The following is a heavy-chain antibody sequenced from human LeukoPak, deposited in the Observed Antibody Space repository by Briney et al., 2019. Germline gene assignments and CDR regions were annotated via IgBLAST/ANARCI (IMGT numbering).Heavy chain of an antibody. D-gene: IGHD2-15*01. J-gene: IGHJ6*02. V-gene: IGHV3-11*03. CDR1: GFTFSDYY. CDR3: AKRIPNYYGMDV. Sequence: PGGSLRLSCAASGFTFSDYYMSWIRQAPGKGLEWVSYISSSGGYTNYADSVKGRFTISRDNSKNTLYLQMNSLRAEDTAVYYCAKRIPNYYGMDVWGQGTTVTVSS. CDR2: ISSSGGYT.